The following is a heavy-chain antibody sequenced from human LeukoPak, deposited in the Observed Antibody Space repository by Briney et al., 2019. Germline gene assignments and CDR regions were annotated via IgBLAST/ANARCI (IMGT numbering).Heavy chain of an antibody. CDR3: ARGIYDSSGYCFDY. CDR2: IYYSGST. V-gene: IGHV4-61*05. J-gene: IGHJ4*02. Sequence: SETLSLTCTVSGGSISSSSYYWGYIRQPPGKGLEWIGYIYYSGSTNYNPSLKSRVTISVDTSKNQFSLKLSSVTAADTAVYYCARGIYDSSGYCFDYWGQGTLVTVSS. CDR1: GGSISSSSYY. D-gene: IGHD3-22*01.